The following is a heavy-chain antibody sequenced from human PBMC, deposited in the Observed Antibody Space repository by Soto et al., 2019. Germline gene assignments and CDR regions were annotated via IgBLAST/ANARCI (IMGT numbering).Heavy chain of an antibody. D-gene: IGHD3-22*01. Sequence: QLQLQESGPGLVKPSETLSLTCTVSGGSISSRSYYWGWIRQPPGKGLEWIGSIYYSGSTYYNPSLKSRVTISVDTSKNQFSLKLSSVTAADTAVYYCARHIHYYDSSGLAGGNWFDPWGQGTLVTVSS. CDR2: IYYSGST. V-gene: IGHV4-39*01. CDR3: ARHIHYYDSSGLAGGNWFDP. J-gene: IGHJ5*02. CDR1: GGSISSRSYY.